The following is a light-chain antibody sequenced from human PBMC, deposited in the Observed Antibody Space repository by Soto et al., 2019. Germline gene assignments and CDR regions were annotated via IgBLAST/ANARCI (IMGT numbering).Light chain of an antibody. CDR3: QQYGSSPRT. CDR1: QSVSSSY. V-gene: IGKV3-20*01. Sequence: EIVLTQSPGTLSLSPGESAALSCLASQSVSSSYLAWYQQKPGQAPRLLIYGASSRATGIPDRFSGSGSGTDFTLTISRLEPEDFAVYYCQQYGSSPRTFGQGTKVDI. CDR2: GAS. J-gene: IGKJ1*01.